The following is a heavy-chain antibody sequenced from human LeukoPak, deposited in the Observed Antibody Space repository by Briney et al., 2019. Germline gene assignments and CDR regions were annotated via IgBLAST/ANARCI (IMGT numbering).Heavy chain of an antibody. D-gene: IGHD6-13*01. V-gene: IGHV4-61*02. Sequence: SETLSLTCTVSGGSISSGSYYWNWIRQPAGTGLEWIGRIYTSGGTNYNPSLKSRITISVDTSKNQFSLKLSSVTAADTAVYYCTREWQQMRFDYWGQGILVTVSS. CDR1: GGSISSGSYY. J-gene: IGHJ4*02. CDR2: IYTSGGT. CDR3: TREWQQMRFDY.